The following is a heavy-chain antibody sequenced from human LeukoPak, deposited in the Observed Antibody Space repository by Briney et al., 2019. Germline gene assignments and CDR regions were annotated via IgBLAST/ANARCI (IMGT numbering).Heavy chain of an antibody. J-gene: IGHJ4*02. Sequence: QSGGSLKLSCAVSGFTFNAYGMHWVRQAPGKGLEWVAVISSDGRDKKSADSVKGRFTISRDNSKNMVYLQMNSLRPEDTAVYYCAKDESMAAAAYYFGYWGQGTLVTVSS. D-gene: IGHD6-13*01. CDR3: AKDESMAAAAYYFGY. V-gene: IGHV3-30*18. CDR1: GFTFNAYG. CDR2: ISSDGRDK.